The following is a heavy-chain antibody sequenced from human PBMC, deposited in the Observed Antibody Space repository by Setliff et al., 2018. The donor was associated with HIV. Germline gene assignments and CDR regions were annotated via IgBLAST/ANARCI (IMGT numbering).Heavy chain of an antibody. V-gene: IGHV4-4*09. J-gene: IGHJ4*02. CDR3: ATLDHSGGNFLAY. CDR1: GGSISGYH. Sequence: SETLSLTCTVSGGSISGYHWNWLRQTPGKGPEWIGYIHSSGSTIYNPSLKSRITISLDTSKEQFSLELSSATAADTAVYYCATLDHSGGNFLAYWGQGSLVTVSS. CDR2: IHSSGST. D-gene: IGHD2-21*02.